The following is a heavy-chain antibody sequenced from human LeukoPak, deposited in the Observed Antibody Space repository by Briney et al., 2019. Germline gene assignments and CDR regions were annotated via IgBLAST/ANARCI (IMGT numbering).Heavy chain of an antibody. CDR3: ARRPLELLWGWFDP. J-gene: IGHJ5*02. CDR2: IYYSGST. V-gene: IGHV4-39*01. D-gene: IGHD1-7*01. CDR1: GGSISSSSYY. Sequence: SETLSLTCTVSGGSISSSSYYWGWIRQPPGKGLEWIGSIYYSGSTYYNPSLKSRVTISVDTSKNQFSLKLSSVTAADTAVYYCARRPLELLWGWFDPWGQGTPVTVSS.